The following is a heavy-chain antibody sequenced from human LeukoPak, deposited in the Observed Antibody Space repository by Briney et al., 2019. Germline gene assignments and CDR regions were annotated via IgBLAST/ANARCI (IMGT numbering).Heavy chain of an antibody. CDR2: ISGSGGST. CDR3: AKVGPDSSGYYVFGY. CDR1: RFTFSSYA. Sequence: GGSLRLSCAASRFTFSSYAMSWVRQAPGKGLEWVSAISGSGGSTYYADSVKGRFTISRDNSKNTLYLQMNSLRAEDTAVYYCAKVGPDSSGYYVFGYWGQGTLVTVSS. D-gene: IGHD3-22*01. J-gene: IGHJ4*02. V-gene: IGHV3-23*01.